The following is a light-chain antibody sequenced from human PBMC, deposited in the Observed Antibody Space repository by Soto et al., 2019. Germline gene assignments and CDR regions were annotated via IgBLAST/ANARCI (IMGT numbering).Light chain of an antibody. CDR1: QVITTY. Sequence: IQLTQSPSSLPASVGDRVTITCRASQVITTYLAWYQQKPGKAPNLLIYAASALQSGVPSRFSGSGSGTDYTLTISSLQPEDFATHYCLPINSYPYTFVQGTKMEIK. CDR2: AAS. CDR3: LPINSYPYT. V-gene: IGKV1-9*01. J-gene: IGKJ2*01.